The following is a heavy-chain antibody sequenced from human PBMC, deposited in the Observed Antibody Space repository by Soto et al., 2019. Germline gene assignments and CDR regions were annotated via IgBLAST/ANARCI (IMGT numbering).Heavy chain of an antibody. J-gene: IGHJ6*02. V-gene: IGHV3-15*01. D-gene: IGHD7-27*01. Sequence: EVQLVESGGGLVKPGGSLRLSCAASGFTFSNAWMSWVRQAPGQGLEWVGSIKSKTDGGTTDYGAPVKGRFTISRDYSKNTLYLQMNSLKTEDTAVYYFTTDPPPWGYYDGMDVWGQGTTVTVSS. CDR3: TTDPPPWGYYDGMDV. CDR1: GFTFSNAW. CDR2: IKSKTDGGTT.